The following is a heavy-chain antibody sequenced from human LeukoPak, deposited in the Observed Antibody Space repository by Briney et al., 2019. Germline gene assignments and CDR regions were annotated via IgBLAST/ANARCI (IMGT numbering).Heavy chain of an antibody. D-gene: IGHD3-16*01. CDR1: GYTFTSYG. Sequence: GASVKVSCTASGYTFTSYGISWVRQAPGHGLGWMGWSSAYNGNTKYAQKLQGRVTMTTDTSTSTADMELRSLRSDDTAVYFCARVTSLVGATGYYYYMDVWGKGTTVTVSS. J-gene: IGHJ6*03. CDR2: SSAYNGNT. V-gene: IGHV1-18*01. CDR3: ARVTSLVGATGYYYYMDV.